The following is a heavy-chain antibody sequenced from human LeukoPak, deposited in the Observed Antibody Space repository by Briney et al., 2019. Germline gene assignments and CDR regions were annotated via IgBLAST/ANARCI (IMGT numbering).Heavy chain of an antibody. V-gene: IGHV3-30-3*01. D-gene: IGHD3-10*01. Sequence: GGSLRLSCAASGYTFRNYVIHWVRQAPGKGLEWVAVTSSDLNVKLYADSVKGRFTISRDNSRSTLYLQMNSLRPEDTAIYYCAREGYYGSGSPPSLYFDYWGQGTLVTVSS. CDR3: AREGYYGSGSPPSLYFDY. CDR1: GYTFRNYV. CDR2: TSSDLNVK. J-gene: IGHJ4*02.